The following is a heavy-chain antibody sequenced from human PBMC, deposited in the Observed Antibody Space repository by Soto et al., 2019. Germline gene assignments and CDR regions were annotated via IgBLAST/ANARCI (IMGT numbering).Heavy chain of an antibody. D-gene: IGHD3-10*01. V-gene: IGHV4-30-2*01. CDR3: ARSLLTRIRGATIPYYSVMDV. J-gene: IGHJ6*02. CDR1: GGSVSGGDYS. CDR2: IYHSGGT. Sequence: QLQLQDSGSGLLKPSQTLSLTCADSGGSVSGGDYSWGWILQPLGKGREWSGYIYHSGGTDYSPSFESRVTISLDRSQNQSSLKLESVSASDTAVYYCARSLLTRIRGATIPYYSVMDVWGQGTTVTVSS.